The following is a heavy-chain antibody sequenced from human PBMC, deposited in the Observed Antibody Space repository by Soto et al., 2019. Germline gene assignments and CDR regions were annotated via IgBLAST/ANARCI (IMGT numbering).Heavy chain of an antibody. V-gene: IGHV4-39*07. CDR2: IYYSGST. CDR1: GGSISSSSFH. Sequence: SSETLSLTCTVSGGSISSSSFHWGWIRQPPGKGLEWIGSIYYSGSTYYSPSLKSRVTMSVDMSKNQFSLRLSSVTAADTAVYYCATKPNGLYYFDYWGQGALVTVSS. CDR3: ATKPNGLYYFDY. J-gene: IGHJ4*02. D-gene: IGHD2-8*01.